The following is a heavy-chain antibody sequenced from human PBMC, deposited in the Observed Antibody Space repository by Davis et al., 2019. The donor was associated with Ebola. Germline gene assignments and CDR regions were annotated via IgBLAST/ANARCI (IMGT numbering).Heavy chain of an antibody. CDR1: GYTFTSYD. D-gene: IGHD3-3*01. V-gene: IGHV1-8*01. Sequence: ASVKVSCKASGYTFTSYDINWVRQATGQGLEWMGWMNPNSGNTGYAQKFQGRVTTTRNTSISTAYMELSSLRSEDTAVYYCARGRFLEWLFAGGYWGQGTLVTVSS. CDR3: ARGRFLEWLFAGGY. J-gene: IGHJ4*02. CDR2: MNPNSGNT.